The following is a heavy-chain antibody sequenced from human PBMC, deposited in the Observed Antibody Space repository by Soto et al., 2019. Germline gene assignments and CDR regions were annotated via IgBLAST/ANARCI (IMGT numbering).Heavy chain of an antibody. CDR1: GGSITTAGYS. V-gene: IGHV4-30-2*01. CDR2: VYHTGNA. J-gene: IGHJ6*02. Sequence: QLQLQESGSGLVKPSETLSLTCTVYGGSITTAGYSWSWIRQPPGKALEWIGYVYHTGNAYPKPSLKSRVTISLDRSKNQFSLKMTSVTAADTALYYCASRPFYYYGLDVWGQGTTVTVSS. CDR3: ASRPFYYYGLDV.